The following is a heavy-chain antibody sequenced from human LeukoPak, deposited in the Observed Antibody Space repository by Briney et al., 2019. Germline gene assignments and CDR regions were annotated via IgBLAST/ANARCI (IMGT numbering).Heavy chain of an antibody. CDR2: ISASGDIT. J-gene: IGHJ4*02. CDR3: AKQIAVVAATGNFAW. Sequence: QAGGSLRLSCAASGFTFSSYAMSWVRQAPGKGLEWVSAISASGDITFYADSVKGRFTISRDNSKNTLYLQMNSLRAEDTAVYYCAKQIAVVAATGNFAWWGQGTLVAVSS. CDR1: GFTFSSYA. V-gene: IGHV3-23*01. D-gene: IGHD2-2*01.